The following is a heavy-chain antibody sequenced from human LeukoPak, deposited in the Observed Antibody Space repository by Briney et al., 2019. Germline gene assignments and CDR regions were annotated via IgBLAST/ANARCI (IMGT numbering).Heavy chain of an antibody. D-gene: IGHD6-19*01. V-gene: IGHV1-69*04. Sequence: SVKVSCKASGGTFSSYAISWVRQAPGQGLEWMGRIIPIFGIANYAQKFQGRVTITADKSTSTAYMELSSLRSEDTAVYYCAKEDEQWRPYYFDYWGQGILVTVSS. CDR2: IIPIFGIA. CDR3: AKEDEQWRPYYFDY. J-gene: IGHJ4*02. CDR1: GGTFSSYA.